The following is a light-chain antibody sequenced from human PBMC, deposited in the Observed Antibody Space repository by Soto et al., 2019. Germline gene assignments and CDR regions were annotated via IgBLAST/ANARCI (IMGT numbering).Light chain of an antibody. V-gene: IGKV1-27*01. CDR2: AAS. CDR3: QKYTSASLT. Sequence: DIQMTQSPSSLSASVGDTVTITCRASQGISRDLAWYHQKPGKVHKLLIYAASTLQSGVPTRFSGSASGTDFTLTISSLQPEDVGTYYCQKYTSASLTVGGGTKVELK. CDR1: QGISRD. J-gene: IGKJ4*01.